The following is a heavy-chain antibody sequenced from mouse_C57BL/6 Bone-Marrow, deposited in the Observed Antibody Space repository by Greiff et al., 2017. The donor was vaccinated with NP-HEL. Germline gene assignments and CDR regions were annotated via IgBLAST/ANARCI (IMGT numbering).Heavy chain of an antibody. J-gene: IGHJ1*03. CDR1: GFTFSDYY. Sequence: EVKVEESEGGLVQPGSSMKLSCTASGFTFSDYYMAWVRQVPEKGLEWVANINYDGSSTYYLDSLKSRFIISRDNAKNILYLQMSSLKSEDTATYYCARVDDYDWYFDVWGTGTTVTVSS. D-gene: IGHD2-4*01. CDR2: INYDGSST. CDR3: ARVDDYDWYFDV. V-gene: IGHV5-16*01.